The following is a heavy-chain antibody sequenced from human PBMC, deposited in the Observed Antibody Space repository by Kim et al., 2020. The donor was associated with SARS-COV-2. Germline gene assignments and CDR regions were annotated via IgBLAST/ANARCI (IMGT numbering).Heavy chain of an antibody. J-gene: IGHJ6*02. D-gene: IGHD6-6*01. Sequence: GGSLRLSCAASGFTFSSYGMHWVRQAPGKGLEWVAVISYDGSNKYYADSVKGRFTISRDNSKNTLYLQMNSLRAEDTAVYYCAKVSEQLVRHYYYGMDVWGQGTTVTVSS. CDR3: AKVSEQLVRHYYYGMDV. CDR2: ISYDGSNK. V-gene: IGHV3-30*18. CDR1: GFTFSSYG.